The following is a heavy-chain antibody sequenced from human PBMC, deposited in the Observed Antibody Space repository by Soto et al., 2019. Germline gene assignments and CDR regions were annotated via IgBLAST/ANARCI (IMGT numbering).Heavy chain of an antibody. J-gene: IGHJ6*02. Sequence: QVQLVESGGGVVQPGRSLRLSCAASEFTFSNYGMHWVRQAPGKGLEWVAVILNDGSNRYHADSEKDRFTTSRENSKNTLYLQISSLRAKDTALYYCARDDEYSGNGMDVWGQGTKVTVS. D-gene: IGHD3-10*01. CDR2: ILNDGSNR. CDR3: ARDDEYSGNGMDV. CDR1: EFTFSNYG. V-gene: IGHV3-33*01.